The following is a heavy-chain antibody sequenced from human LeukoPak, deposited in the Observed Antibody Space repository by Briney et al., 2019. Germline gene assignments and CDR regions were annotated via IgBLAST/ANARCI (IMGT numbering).Heavy chain of an antibody. D-gene: IGHD6-13*01. CDR2: MNPNSGNT. CDR3: ARDRLIAAAGTGNFDR. CDR1: GYSFTSYD. J-gene: IGHJ5*02. V-gene: IGHV1-8*01. Sequence: GASVKVSCKASGYSFTSYDINWVRQATGQGLEWMGWMNPNSGNTGYAQKLQGRVTMTRNTSISTAYMELSSLRSEDTAVYYCARDRLIAAAGTGNFDRWGQGTLVTVSS.